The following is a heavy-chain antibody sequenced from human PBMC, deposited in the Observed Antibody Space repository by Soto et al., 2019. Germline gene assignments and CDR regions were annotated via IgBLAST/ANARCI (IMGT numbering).Heavy chain of an antibody. CDR2: TYYRPKWYN. V-gene: IGHV6-1*01. CDR1: GYRVSSNSAA. J-gene: IGHJ3*02. CDR3: ARDSGSPVPSYPLDI. Sequence: QTLSLTCAISGYRVSSNSAAWNLIRQSPSRGLEWLGRTYYRPKWYNDYAVSVKSRITINPDTSKNQFSLQLNSVTPEDTAVYYCARDSGSPVPSYPLDIWGQGTMVTVSS. D-gene: IGHD3-16*02.